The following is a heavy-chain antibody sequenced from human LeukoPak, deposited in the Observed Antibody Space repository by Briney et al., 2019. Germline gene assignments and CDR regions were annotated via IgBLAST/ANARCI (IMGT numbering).Heavy chain of an antibody. CDR3: AKESFKITAAGFDY. D-gene: IGHD6-13*01. CDR2: ISWNSGSI. CDR1: GFIFDDYA. Sequence: PGRSLRLSCAASGFIFDDYAMHWVRHAPGKGLEGVSGISWNSGSIGYADSVKGRFTISRDNAKNSLYLQMSSLRAEDTAFYYCAKESFKITAAGFDYWGQGTLVTGSS. J-gene: IGHJ4*02. V-gene: IGHV3-9*01.